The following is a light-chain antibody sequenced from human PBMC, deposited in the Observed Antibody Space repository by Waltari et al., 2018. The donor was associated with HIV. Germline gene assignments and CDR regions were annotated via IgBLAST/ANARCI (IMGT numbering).Light chain of an antibody. J-gene: IGLJ3*02. CDR3: LLYYSGARV. CDR2: DTT. CDR1: TGAVTSGHY. Sequence: CGASTGAVTSGHYPYWFQQKPGQAPRTVIYDTTNTHSWTPARFSGSLLGGKAALTLSGAQPEDEADYYCLLYYSGARVFGGGTKLTVL. V-gene: IGLV7-46*01.